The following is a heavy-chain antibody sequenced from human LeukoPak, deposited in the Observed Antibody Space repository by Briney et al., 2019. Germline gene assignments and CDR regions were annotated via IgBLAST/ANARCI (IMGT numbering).Heavy chain of an antibody. V-gene: IGHV1-3*01. J-gene: IGHJ4*02. D-gene: IGHD3-10*01. CDR1: GYTFTSYA. Sequence: ASVKVSCKASGYTFTSYAMYWVRQAPGQRLEWMGWINAGNSNTKYSQKFQGRVTITRDTSASTAYMELSSLRSEDTAVYYCARDSSGSYSHFDYWGQGTLVTVSS. CDR2: INAGNSNT. CDR3: ARDSSGSYSHFDY.